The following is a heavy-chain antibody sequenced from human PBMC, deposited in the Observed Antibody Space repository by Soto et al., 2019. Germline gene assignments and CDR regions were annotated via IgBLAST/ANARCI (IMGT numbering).Heavy chain of an antibody. D-gene: IGHD5-18*01. CDR3: PRESRDTAMVVDY. V-gene: IGHV3-48*02. J-gene: IGHJ4*02. Sequence: PGGSLRLSCAASGFTFSSYSMNWVRQAPGKGLEWVSYISSSSSTIYYADSVKGRFNISRDNAKNSLYLQMNSLRDEDTAVYYCPRESRDTAMVVDYWGQGTLVTVSS. CDR2: ISSSSSTI. CDR1: GFTFSSYS.